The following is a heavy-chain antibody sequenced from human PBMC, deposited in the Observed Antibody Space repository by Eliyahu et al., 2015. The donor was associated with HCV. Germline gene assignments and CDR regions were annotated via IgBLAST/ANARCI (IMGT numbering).Heavy chain of an antibody. CDR2: INHSGST. CDR1: GGSFSGYY. Sequence: QVQLQQWGAGLLKPSETLSLTCAVYGGSFSGYYWSWIRQPPGKGLEWIGEINHSGSTNYNPSLKSRVTISVDTSKNQFSLKLSSVTAADTAVYYCARGQPGGSSKSGGIDYWGQGTLVTVSS. D-gene: IGHD2-2*01. CDR3: ARGQPGGSSKSGGIDY. V-gene: IGHV4-34*01. J-gene: IGHJ4*02.